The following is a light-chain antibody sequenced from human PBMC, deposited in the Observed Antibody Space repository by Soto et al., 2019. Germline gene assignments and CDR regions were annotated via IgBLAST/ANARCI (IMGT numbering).Light chain of an antibody. CDR1: QSVSSN. CDR2: GAS. J-gene: IGKJ2*01. CDR3: QQYNNSPLDT. Sequence: EIVMTQSPATLSVSPGERATLSCRASQSVSSNLAWYQQKPGQAPRLLIYGASTRATGIPARFSGSGSGTEFTLTISSLQSEDFAVYYCQQYNNSPLDTFGQGTKLEIK. V-gene: IGKV3-15*01.